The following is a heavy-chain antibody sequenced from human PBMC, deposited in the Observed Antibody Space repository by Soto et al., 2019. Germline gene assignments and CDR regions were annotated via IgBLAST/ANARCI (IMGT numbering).Heavy chain of an antibody. J-gene: IGHJ3*02. CDR1: GGSVSSSNW. Sequence: QVQLQESGPGLVKPSGTMSLTCAVSGGSVSSSNWWSWVRQSPGKGLEWMGEIDHSGSAHYNRSLKSRGTVSLYKSKNQVARRLTSVSAADLAVYYCARWPGVVVSADYAFDIWGPGTRVSVSS. CDR3: ARWPGVVVSADYAFDI. V-gene: IGHV4-4*02. CDR2: IDHSGSA. D-gene: IGHD2-21*02.